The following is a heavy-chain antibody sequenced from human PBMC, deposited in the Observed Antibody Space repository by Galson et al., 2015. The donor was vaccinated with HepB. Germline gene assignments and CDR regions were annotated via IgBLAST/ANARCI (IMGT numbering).Heavy chain of an antibody. Sequence: SVKVSCKASGYTFTSYGISWVRQAPGQGLEWMGWISAYNGNTNYAQKLQGRVTMTTDTSTSTAYMELRSLRSDDTAVYYCARATSSSGWYGDFDYWGQGTLVTVSS. CDR2: ISAYNGNT. V-gene: IGHV1-18*01. J-gene: IGHJ4*02. CDR3: ARATSSSGWYGDFDY. CDR1: GYTFTSYG. D-gene: IGHD6-19*01.